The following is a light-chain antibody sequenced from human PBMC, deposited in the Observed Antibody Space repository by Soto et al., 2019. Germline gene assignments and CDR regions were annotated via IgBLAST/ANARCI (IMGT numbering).Light chain of an antibody. V-gene: IGKV1-39*01. Sequence: DIQMTQSPSSLSASVEDRVIITCRASQSISNHLNWYQQKPGKAPKLLIFAASSLQSGVPSRFSGSRSGPDFPLTISSLQPEDFATYYCQQSYSSPPTFGQGT. CDR2: AAS. J-gene: IGKJ1*01. CDR1: QSISNH. CDR3: QQSYSSPPT.